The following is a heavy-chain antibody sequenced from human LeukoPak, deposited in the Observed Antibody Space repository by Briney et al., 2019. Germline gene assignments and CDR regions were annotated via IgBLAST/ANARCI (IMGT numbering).Heavy chain of an antibody. CDR3: ARETSQKGAHYMDV. J-gene: IGHJ6*03. CDR2: IYHSGST. Sequence: SGSLSLTCAVSGGSISSSNWWSWVRQPPGKWLEWIGEIYHSGSTNYNPSLKSRVTISVDPSKKQFSLKLTSVTVADTAVYYCARETSQKGAHYMDVWGKGTTVTISS. D-gene: IGHD3-16*01. V-gene: IGHV4-4*02. CDR1: GGSISSSNW.